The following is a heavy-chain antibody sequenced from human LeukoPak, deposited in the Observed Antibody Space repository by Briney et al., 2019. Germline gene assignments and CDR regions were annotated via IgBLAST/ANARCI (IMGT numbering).Heavy chain of an antibody. D-gene: IGHD4-17*01. Sequence: GGSLRLSCAASGFTFDDYAMHWVRQAPGKGLEWVSGISWNSGSIGYADSVKGRFTISRDNAKNSLYLQMNSLRAEDTALYYCAKDRGTVTTYWYFDLWGCGTLVTVSS. J-gene: IGHJ2*01. CDR3: AKDRGTVTTYWYFDL. CDR2: ISWNSGSI. CDR1: GFTFDDYA. V-gene: IGHV3-9*01.